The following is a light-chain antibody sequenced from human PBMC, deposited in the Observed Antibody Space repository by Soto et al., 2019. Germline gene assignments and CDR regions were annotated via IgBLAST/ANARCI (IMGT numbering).Light chain of an antibody. CDR3: QQSYSTPYT. V-gene: IGKV1-39*01. Sequence: DIQMTQSPSSLSASVGDSVTITCRASQTISVYLNWYQQKLGKAPKVLIYATSTLQSGVPSRFSGSASGTDFTLTISSLQPEDFATYYCQQSYSTPYTFGQGTKLEIK. CDR1: QTISVY. J-gene: IGKJ2*01. CDR2: ATS.